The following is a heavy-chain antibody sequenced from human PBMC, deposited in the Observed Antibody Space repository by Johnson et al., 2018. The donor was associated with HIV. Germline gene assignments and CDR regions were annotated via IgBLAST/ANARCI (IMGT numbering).Heavy chain of an antibody. V-gene: IGHV3-11*04. J-gene: IGHJ3*02. D-gene: IGHD5-12*01. CDR2: ISSSGATI. CDR1: GFSFSDYY. Sequence: HVQLVESGGGLVKPGGSLRLSCAASGFSFSDYYMSWIRQAPGKGLEWVSYISSSGATIYYADSVKGRFTISRDNAKNSLYLQMNSLRAEDTAVYYCARELVIVATIFDAFDIWGQGTMVTVSS. CDR3: ARELVIVATIFDAFDI.